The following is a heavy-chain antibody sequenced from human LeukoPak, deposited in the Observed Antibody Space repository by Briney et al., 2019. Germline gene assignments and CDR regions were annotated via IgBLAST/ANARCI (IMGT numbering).Heavy chain of an antibody. V-gene: IGHV3-48*04. Sequence: GGSLRRSCAASGFTFSSYSMNWVRQAPGKGREWVSYISSSSSTIDYADSVKGRFTISRDNAKNSLYLQMNSLRAEDTAVSYCASGITRAHKNYMVRGVTPNWGQGTLVTVSS. CDR2: ISSSSSTI. CDR3: ASGITRAHKNYMVRGVTPN. D-gene: IGHD3-10*01. J-gene: IGHJ4*02. CDR1: GFTFSSYS.